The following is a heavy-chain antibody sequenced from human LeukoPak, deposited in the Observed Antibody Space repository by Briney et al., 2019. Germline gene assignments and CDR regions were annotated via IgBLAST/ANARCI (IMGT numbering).Heavy chain of an antibody. CDR1: GGSFSGYY. D-gene: IGHD5-24*01. Sequence: SETLSLTCAVYGGSFSGYYWSWIRRPPGKGLEWIGEINHSGSTNYNPSLKSRVTISVDTSKNQFSLKLSSVTAADTAVYYCARPRGRWLQRTGGVSAFDIWGQGTMVTVSS. V-gene: IGHV4-34*01. CDR3: ARPRGRWLQRTGGVSAFDI. CDR2: INHSGST. J-gene: IGHJ3*02.